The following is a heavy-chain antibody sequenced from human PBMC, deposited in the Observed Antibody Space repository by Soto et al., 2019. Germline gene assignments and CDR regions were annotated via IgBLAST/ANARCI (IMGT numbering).Heavy chain of an antibody. Sequence: PGGSLRLSCAASGFTISTYDMHWVRQVTGKGLEWVSGIAAAGGTYYSDSVKGRFTISRENGKNSMYLQMNSLRAEDTAVYYCAREVHIVVVPAATYYMDVWGKGTTVTVSS. CDR3: AREVHIVVVPAATYYMDV. V-gene: IGHV3-13*01. D-gene: IGHD2-2*01. CDR1: GFTISTYD. CDR2: IAAAGGT. J-gene: IGHJ6*03.